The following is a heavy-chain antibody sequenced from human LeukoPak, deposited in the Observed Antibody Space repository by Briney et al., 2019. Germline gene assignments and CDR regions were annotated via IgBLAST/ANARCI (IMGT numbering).Heavy chain of an antibody. D-gene: IGHD6-19*01. CDR2: ISGSGGDT. V-gene: IGHV3-23*01. J-gene: IGHJ4*02. CDR3: AKTTAGYSIGRYPGGAVDY. CDR1: GFTFRSYA. Sequence: PGGSLRLSCAASGFTFRSYAIYWVRQAPGKGLEWVSGISGSGGDTYFADSVKGRFTISRDNSKNTVFLQMDSLRAEDRAVYYCAKTTAGYSIGRYPGGAVDYRGLGTLLTVSS.